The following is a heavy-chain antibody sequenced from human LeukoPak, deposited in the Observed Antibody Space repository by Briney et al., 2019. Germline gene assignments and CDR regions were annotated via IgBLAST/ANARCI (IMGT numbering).Heavy chain of an antibody. CDR2: ISSSSSYI. CDR1: GFTFSSYS. V-gene: IGHV3-21*01. J-gene: IGHJ6*02. CDR3: ARDGSSSYYYYGMDV. D-gene: IGHD6-13*01. Sequence: GGSLRLSCAASGFTFSSYSMNWVRQAPGKGLDWVSSISSSSSYIYYADSVKGRFTISRDNAKSSLYLQMNSLRAEDTAVYYCARDGSSSYYYYGMDVWGQGTTVTVSS.